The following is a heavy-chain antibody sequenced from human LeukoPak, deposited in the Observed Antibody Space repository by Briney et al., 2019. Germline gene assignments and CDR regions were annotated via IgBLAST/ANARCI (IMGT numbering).Heavy chain of an antibody. CDR2: IYYSGST. D-gene: IGHD3-10*01. V-gene: IGHV4-39*07. J-gene: IGHJ6*02. CDR1: GGSISSSSYY. Sequence: PSETLSLTCTVSGGSISSSSYYWGWIRQPPGKGLEWIGSIYYSGSTYYNPSLKSRVTISVDTSKNQFSLKLSSVTAADTAVYYCARAYGGSGSYATYYYYYGMDVWGQGTTVTVSS. CDR3: ARAYGGSGSYATYYYYYGMDV.